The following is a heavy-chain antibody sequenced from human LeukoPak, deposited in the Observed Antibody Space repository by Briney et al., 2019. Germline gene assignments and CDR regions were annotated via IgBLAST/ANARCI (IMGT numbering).Heavy chain of an antibody. Sequence: SQTLFLICTVSGGSVSSGSYYWSWIRQSPGKGLEWIGYVYYTGITKYNPSLKSRVTISLDASKNQFSLKLTSVTAADTAVYYCARPLRPRWTEGFDIWGQGTMVTVSS. CDR3: ARPLRPRWTEGFDI. V-gene: IGHV4-61*01. CDR1: GGSVSSGSYY. J-gene: IGHJ3*02. D-gene: IGHD3/OR15-3a*01. CDR2: VYYTGIT.